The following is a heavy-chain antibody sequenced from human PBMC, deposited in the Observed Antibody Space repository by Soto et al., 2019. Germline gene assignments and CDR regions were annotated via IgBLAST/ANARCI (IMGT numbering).Heavy chain of an antibody. CDR2: IYPGDSDT. Sequence: PGESLKISCKGSGYSFTSYWIGWVRQMPGKGLEWMGIIYPGDSDTRYSPSFQGQVTISADKSISTAYLQWSSLKASDTAMYYCARRPYYYDSSGYYPPFDYWGQGTLVTVSS. V-gene: IGHV5-51*01. CDR3: ARRPYYYDSSGYYPPFDY. D-gene: IGHD3-22*01. J-gene: IGHJ4*02. CDR1: GYSFTSYW.